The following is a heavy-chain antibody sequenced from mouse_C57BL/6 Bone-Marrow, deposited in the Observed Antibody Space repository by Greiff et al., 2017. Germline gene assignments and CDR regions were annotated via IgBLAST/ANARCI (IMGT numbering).Heavy chain of an antibody. D-gene: IGHD1-1*01. V-gene: IGHV1-81*01. Sequence: QVQLQQSGAELARPGASVKLSCKASGYTFTSYGISWVKQRTGQGLEWIGEIYPRSGNTYYNEKFKGKATLTADKSSSTAYMELRSLTSEDSAVYFCARYYGSSDGYFDVWGTGTTVTVSS. CDR2: IYPRSGNT. J-gene: IGHJ1*03. CDR3: ARYYGSSDGYFDV. CDR1: GYTFTSYG.